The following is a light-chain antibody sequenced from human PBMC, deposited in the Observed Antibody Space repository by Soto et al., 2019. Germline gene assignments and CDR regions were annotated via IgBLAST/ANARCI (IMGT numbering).Light chain of an antibody. V-gene: IGLV1-47*02. Sequence: QSVLTQPASASGTPAQMVTIACSGSSSNIGSNYVYWYQQLPGTAPKLPIYSNNQRPSGVPARFSGSKSGTSASLAISGLRSADEADYYCAAWDNSLSGYYVFGTGTKVTV. CDR2: SNN. CDR1: SSNIGSNY. J-gene: IGLJ1*01. CDR3: AAWDNSLSGYYV.